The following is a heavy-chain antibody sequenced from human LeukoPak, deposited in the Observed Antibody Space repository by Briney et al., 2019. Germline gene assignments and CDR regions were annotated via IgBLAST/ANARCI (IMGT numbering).Heavy chain of an antibody. J-gene: IGHJ5*02. CDR1: GFTFSSYW. CDR3: ARDPGGFGAEEWFDP. V-gene: IGHV3-7*01. Sequence: GGSLRLSCAASGFTFSSYWMSWVRQAPGKGLEWVANIKQDGSEKYYVDSVKGRFTIPRDNAKNSLYLQMNSLRAEDTAVYHCARDPGGFGAEEWFDPWGQGTLVTVSS. CDR2: IKQDGSEK. D-gene: IGHD3-10*01.